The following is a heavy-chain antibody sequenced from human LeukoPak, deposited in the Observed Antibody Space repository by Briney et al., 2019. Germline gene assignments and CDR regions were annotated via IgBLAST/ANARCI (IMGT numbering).Heavy chain of an antibody. V-gene: IGHV4-59*08. CDR1: GDSISSYY. Sequence: SETLSLTCTVSGDSISSYYWSWIRQPPGKGLEWIGYIYYSGSTNYNPSLKSRVTISVDTSKNQFSLKLSSVTAADTAVYYCARLPWGGGDAFDIWGQGTMVTVSS. CDR2: IYYSGST. D-gene: IGHD2-21*02. CDR3: ARLPWGGGDAFDI. J-gene: IGHJ3*02.